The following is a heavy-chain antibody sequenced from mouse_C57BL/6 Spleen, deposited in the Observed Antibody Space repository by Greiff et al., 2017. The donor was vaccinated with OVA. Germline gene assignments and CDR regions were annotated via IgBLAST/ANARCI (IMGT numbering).Heavy chain of an antibody. CDR2: ISDGGSYT. CDR1: GFTFSSYA. CDR3: AREGAGRGYFDY. Sequence: EVKLVESGGGLVKPGGSLKLSCAASGFTFSSYAMSWVCQTPEKRLEWVATISDGGSYTYYPDNVKGRFTISRDNAKNNLYLQMSHLKSEDTAMYYCAREGAGRGYFDYWGQGTTLTVSS. V-gene: IGHV5-4*01. J-gene: IGHJ2*01.